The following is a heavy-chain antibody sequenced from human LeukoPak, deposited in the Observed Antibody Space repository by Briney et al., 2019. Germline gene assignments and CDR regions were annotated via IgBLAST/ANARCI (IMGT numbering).Heavy chain of an antibody. Sequence: GGSLRLSCAASGFTVSSNYMSWVRQAPGKGLEWVSVIYSGGSTYYADSVKGRFTISRDNSKNTLYLQMNSLRAEDTAVYYCARDGVVAATKCDYWGQGTLVTVSS. V-gene: IGHV3-66*01. CDR2: IYSGGST. D-gene: IGHD2-15*01. CDR1: GFTVSSNY. J-gene: IGHJ4*02. CDR3: ARDGVVAATKCDY.